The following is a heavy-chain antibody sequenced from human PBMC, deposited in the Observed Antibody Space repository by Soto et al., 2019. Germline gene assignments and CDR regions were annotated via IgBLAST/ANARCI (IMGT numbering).Heavy chain of an antibody. CDR3: ARGFSSYSDF. Sequence: ASVKVSCKAYGYTFIDFDINWVRQAPGQGLEWMGWINPNTGNRAYAQKFPGRLTLTRDTSISTAFMDLSSLTSDDTAGYYWARGFSSYSDFWAQGTVVTSPQ. CDR2: INPNTGNR. CDR1: GYTFIDFD. J-gene: IGHJ4*02. D-gene: IGHD6-13*01. V-gene: IGHV1-8*01.